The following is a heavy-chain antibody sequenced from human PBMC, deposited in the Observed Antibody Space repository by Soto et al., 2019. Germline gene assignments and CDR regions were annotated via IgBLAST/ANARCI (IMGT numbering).Heavy chain of an antibody. J-gene: IGHJ4*02. CDR2: IYYSGST. Sequence: ETLSLTCTVSGGSISSYYWSWIRQPPGKGLEWIGYIYYSGSTNYNPSLKSRVTISVDTSKNQFSLKLSSVTAADTAVYYCARAPTYYDFWSGYHRIYYFDYWGQGTLVTVSS. CDR3: ARAPTYYDFWSGYHRIYYFDY. V-gene: IGHV4-59*01. CDR1: GGSISSYY. D-gene: IGHD3-3*01.